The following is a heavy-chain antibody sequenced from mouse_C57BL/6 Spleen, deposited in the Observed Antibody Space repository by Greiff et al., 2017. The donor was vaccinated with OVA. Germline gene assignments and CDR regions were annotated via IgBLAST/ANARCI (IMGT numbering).Heavy chain of an antibody. V-gene: IGHV3-6*01. CDR3: ARDGYDGEGFDY. CDR2: IRYDGSN. Sequence: EVQVVESGPGLVKPSQSLSLTCSATGYSITSGYYWNWIRQFPGNKLEWMGYIRYDGSNNYNPSLKNRISITRDPSKNQFFLKLNSVTTEDTATYYCARDGYDGEGFDYWGQGTTLTVSS. D-gene: IGHD2-2*01. J-gene: IGHJ2*01. CDR1: GYSITSGYY.